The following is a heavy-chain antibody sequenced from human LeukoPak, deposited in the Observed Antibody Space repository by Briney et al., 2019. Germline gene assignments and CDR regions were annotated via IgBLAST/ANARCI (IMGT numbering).Heavy chain of an antibody. CDR3: ARGRGAYCGGDCPLDY. CDR2: ISVHNGNT. D-gene: IGHD2-21*02. J-gene: IGHJ4*02. CDR1: GYTFTNYG. V-gene: IGHV1-18*01. Sequence: ASVKVSCKASGYTFTNYGISWVRQAPGQGLECMGWISVHNGNTNYAQKFQGRVTMTRDTSTTTAHVELRSLRSDDTAVYYCARGRGAYCGGDCPLDYWGQGTLVTVSS.